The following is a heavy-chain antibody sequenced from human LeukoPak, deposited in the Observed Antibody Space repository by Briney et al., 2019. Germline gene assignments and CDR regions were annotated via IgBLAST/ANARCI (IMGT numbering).Heavy chain of an antibody. D-gene: IGHD3-10*01. CDR1: GFTFSSYS. CDR3: ARGEAMVRGVASFDI. CDR2: ISSSSSYI. Sequence: GGSLRLSCAASGFTFSSYSMNWVRQAPGKGLEWVSSISSSSSYIYYAESVKGRFTISRDNAKNSLYLQMNSLRAEDTAVYYCARGEAMVRGVASFDIWGQGTMVTVSS. V-gene: IGHV3-21*01. J-gene: IGHJ3*02.